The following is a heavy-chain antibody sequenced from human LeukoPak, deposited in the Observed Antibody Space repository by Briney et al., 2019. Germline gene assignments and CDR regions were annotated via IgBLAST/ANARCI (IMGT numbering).Heavy chain of an antibody. D-gene: IGHD6-6*01. CDR3: ARAIAARRGENWFDL. CDR1: GFTFSSYD. Sequence: GGSLRLSCAASGFTFSSYDMHWVRQGTGKGLEWVSAIGVSGATYYPGSVKGRFTISRENAKNSLYLQMNSLRAGDTAVYYCARAIAARRGENWFDLWGQGTLVTVSS. CDR2: IGVSGAT. J-gene: IGHJ5*02. V-gene: IGHV3-13*04.